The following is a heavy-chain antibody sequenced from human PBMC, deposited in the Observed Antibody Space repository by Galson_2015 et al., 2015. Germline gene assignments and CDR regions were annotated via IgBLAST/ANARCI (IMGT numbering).Heavy chain of an antibody. CDR1: GFTFSSYW. CDR2: INSDGSST. D-gene: IGHD6-13*01. CDR3: ASSGIAYYYYYMDV. J-gene: IGHJ6*03. Sequence: ALRLSCAASGFTFSSYWMHWVRQAPGKGLVWVSRINSDGSSTSYADSVMGRFTISRDNAKNTQYLQMNSLRAEDTAVYYCASSGIAYYYYYMDVWGTGTTVTVSS. V-gene: IGHV3-74*01.